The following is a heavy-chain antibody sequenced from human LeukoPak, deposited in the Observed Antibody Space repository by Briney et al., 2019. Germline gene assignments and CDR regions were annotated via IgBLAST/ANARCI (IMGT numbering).Heavy chain of an antibody. V-gene: IGHV4-34*01. CDR3: ARRAIAAAAPFDY. Sequence: SETLSLTCAVYGGSFSGYYWSWIRQPPGKGLEWIGEIYHSGSTNYNPSLKSRVTISVDKSKNQFSLKLSSVTAADTAVYYCARRAIAAAAPFDYWGQGTLVTVSS. J-gene: IGHJ4*02. CDR1: GGSFSGYY. CDR2: IYHSGST. D-gene: IGHD6-13*01.